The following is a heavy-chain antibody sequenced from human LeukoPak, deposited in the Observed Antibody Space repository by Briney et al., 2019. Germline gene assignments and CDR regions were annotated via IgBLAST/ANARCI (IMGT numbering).Heavy chain of an antibody. V-gene: IGHV3-23*01. CDR1: GFTFSNAW. CDR2: ISGSGGVT. CDR3: AKWPEGATPKFHY. Sequence: GGSLRLSCAASGFTFSNAWMSWVRQAPGKGLEWVSTISGSGGVTYYPDSVRGRFTISRDNSKNTLHLQMDSLRAEDTAIYYCAKWPEGATPKFHYWGQGTLVTVSS. J-gene: IGHJ4*02. D-gene: IGHD1-26*01.